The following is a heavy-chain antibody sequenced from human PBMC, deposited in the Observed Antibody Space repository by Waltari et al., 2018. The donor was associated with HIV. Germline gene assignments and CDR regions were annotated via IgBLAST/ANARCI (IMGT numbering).Heavy chain of an antibody. Sequence: VQVVESGGYLVQPGGSLRLSCAAYGVTFSARSSDWVGQAPVKGLDWVGRIRKKTNGYTTEYAASVRGRFTLSRDDSKNSLFLQLNSLQTDDTAVYYCARVRAASGTKGFAMDVWGKGTTVIVSS. CDR1: GVTFSARS. CDR3: ARVRAASGTKGFAMDV. D-gene: IGHD6-13*01. CDR2: IRKKTNGYTT. V-gene: IGHV3-72*01. J-gene: IGHJ6*04.